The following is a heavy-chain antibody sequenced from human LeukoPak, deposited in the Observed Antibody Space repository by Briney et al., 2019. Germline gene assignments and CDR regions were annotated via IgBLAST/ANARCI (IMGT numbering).Heavy chain of an antibody. V-gene: IGHV4-61*01. CDR1: GYSISSGYY. J-gene: IGHJ6*03. Sequence: SEPLSLTCTVSGYSISSGYYWSWIRQPPGKGLEWIGYIYYSGSTNYNPSLKSRVTISVDTSKNQFSLKLSSVTAADTAVYYCARIIAVAGYYMDVWGKGTTVTISS. D-gene: IGHD6-19*01. CDR2: IYYSGST. CDR3: ARIIAVAGYYMDV.